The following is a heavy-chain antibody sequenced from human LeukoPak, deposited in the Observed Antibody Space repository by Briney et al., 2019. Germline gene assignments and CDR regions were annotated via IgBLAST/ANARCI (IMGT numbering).Heavy chain of an antibody. J-gene: IGHJ5*02. CDR3: ARGDYYGSESYWHTKWFDP. CDR1: GGTFNSHV. V-gene: IGHV1-69*05. CDR2: IIPVFGTA. Sequence: SVKVSCKASGGTFNSHVISWVRQAPGQGLEWMGGIIPVFGTANYAQKFQGRVTITTDESTTTAYMEMSSLRSEDTAVYFCARGDYYGSESYWHTKWFDPWGQGTLVTVSS. D-gene: IGHD3-10*01.